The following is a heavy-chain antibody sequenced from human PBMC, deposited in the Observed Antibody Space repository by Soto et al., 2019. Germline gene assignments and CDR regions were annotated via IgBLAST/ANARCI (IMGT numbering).Heavy chain of an antibody. V-gene: IGHV1-58*01. D-gene: IGHD3-9*01. CDR1: GFTFTSSA. Sequence: SVKVSCKASGFTFTSSAVQWVRQARGQRLEWIGWIVVGSGNTNYAQKFQERVTITRDMSTSTAYMELSSLRSEDTAVYYCAADLHLYYDILTGYYWGQGTLVTVSS. J-gene: IGHJ4*02. CDR2: IVVGSGNT. CDR3: AADLHLYYDILTGYY.